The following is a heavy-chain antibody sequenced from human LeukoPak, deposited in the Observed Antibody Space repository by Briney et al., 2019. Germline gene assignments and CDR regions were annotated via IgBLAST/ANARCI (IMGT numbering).Heavy chain of an antibody. CDR1: GFTFSNAW. D-gene: IGHD6-13*01. Sequence: GGALRLSCAASGFTFSNAWMSWVRQAPGKGLEWVGRIKSKTDGGTADYVATVKGRFTISRDDSKNTLYLQMNSLRAEDTAVYYCAKGRIAAAGDFDYWGQGTLVTVSS. V-gene: IGHV3-15*01. CDR2: IKSKTDGGTA. CDR3: AKGRIAAAGDFDY. J-gene: IGHJ4*02.